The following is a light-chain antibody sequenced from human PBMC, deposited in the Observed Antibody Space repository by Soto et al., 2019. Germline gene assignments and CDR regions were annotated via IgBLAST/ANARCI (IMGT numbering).Light chain of an antibody. J-gene: IGKJ2*01. Sequence: DIQMTQSPSSLSASVGDRVTITCRASQKIISHLNWYQQKPGKAPQLLIYAASNLQIGVPTRFSGGGSGTDFTLSISGLQPDDFASYYCQQSRNAPFTFGQGTKLEIE. CDR1: QKIISH. V-gene: IGKV1-39*01. CDR3: QQSRNAPFT. CDR2: AAS.